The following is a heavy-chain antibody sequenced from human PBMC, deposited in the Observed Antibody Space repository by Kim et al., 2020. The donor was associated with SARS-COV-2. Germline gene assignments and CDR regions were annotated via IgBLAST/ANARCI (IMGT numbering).Heavy chain of an antibody. CDR1: GYTFTNYA. J-gene: IGHJ5*02. CDR2: INTNTGNP. CDR3: ARLSLNDYDSGNWFDP. Sequence: ASVKVSCKASGYTFTNYAMNWVRQAPGQGLEWMGWINTNTGNPTYAQGFTGRFVFSLDTSVSTAYLQISSLKAEDTAVYYCARLSLNDYDSGNWFDPWGQGTLVTVSS. V-gene: IGHV7-4-1*02. D-gene: IGHD3-10*01.